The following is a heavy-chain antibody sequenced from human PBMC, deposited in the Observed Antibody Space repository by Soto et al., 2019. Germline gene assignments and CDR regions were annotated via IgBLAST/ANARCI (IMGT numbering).Heavy chain of an antibody. J-gene: IGHJ6*02. D-gene: IGHD2-8*01. CDR3: ASAPGATNGVNYYCMEV. CDR1: AGSTSSGGYS. CDR2: IYYSGSP. V-gene: IGHV4-31*03. Sequence: SETVSLTCTLSAGSTSSGGYSWSWIRQHPGKGLEWIGYIYYSGSPCYNPSLKSRVTISVDTSKDQFSPKLSSVTAADTALYYCASAPGATNGVNYYCMEVWGQETTVTISS.